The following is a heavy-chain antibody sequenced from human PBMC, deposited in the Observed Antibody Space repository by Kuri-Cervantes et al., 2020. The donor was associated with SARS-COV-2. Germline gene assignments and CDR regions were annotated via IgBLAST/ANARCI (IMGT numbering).Heavy chain of an antibody. CDR3: AKGIAVAGTGKGSDY. D-gene: IGHD6-19*01. CDR1: GFTFSSYA. V-gene: IGHV3-64*04. Sequence: GESLKISCSASGFTFSSYAMHWVRQAPGKGLEYVSAISSNGGSTYYADSVKGRFTISRDNSKNTLYLQMNSLRADDTAVYFCAKGIAVAGTGKGSDYWGQGTLVTVSS. CDR2: ISSNGGST. J-gene: IGHJ4*02.